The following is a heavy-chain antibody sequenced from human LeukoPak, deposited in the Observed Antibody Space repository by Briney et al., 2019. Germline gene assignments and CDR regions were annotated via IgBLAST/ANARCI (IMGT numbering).Heavy chain of an antibody. V-gene: IGHV1-69*04. J-gene: IGHJ4*02. Sequence: GASVKVSCKASGGTFSSYAISWVRQAPGQGLEWMGRIIPILGIANYAQKFQGRVTITADKSTSTAYMELSSLRSEDTAVYYCARDPVAMQFPPEGYWGQGTLVTVSS. CDR1: GGTFSSYA. CDR3: ARDPVAMQFPPEGY. CDR2: IIPILGIA. D-gene: IGHD5-24*01.